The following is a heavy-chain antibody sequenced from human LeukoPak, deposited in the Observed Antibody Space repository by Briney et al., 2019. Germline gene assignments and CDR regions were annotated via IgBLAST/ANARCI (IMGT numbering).Heavy chain of an antibody. CDR2: IYYTGST. J-gene: IGHJ4*02. V-gene: IGHV4-59*08. CDR1: GGSISAYY. D-gene: IGHD5-18*01. CDR3: ARFQGYGYGLDLDY. Sequence: PSETLSLTCTVSGGSISAYYRTWIRQSPDKGLEWIGYIYYTGSTSYNPSLKSRVTISVDTSKNQFSLNLSSVTAADTAVYYCARFQGYGYGLDLDYWGQGTLVTVSS.